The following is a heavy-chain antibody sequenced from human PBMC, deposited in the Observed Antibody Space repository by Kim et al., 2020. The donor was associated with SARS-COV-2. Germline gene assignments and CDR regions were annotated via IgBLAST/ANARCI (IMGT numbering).Heavy chain of an antibody. D-gene: IGHD3-10*01. CDR2: INAGNGNT. Sequence: ASVKVSCKASGYTFTSYAMHWVRQAPGQRLEWMGWINAGNGNTKYSQKFQGRVTITRDTSASTAYMELSSLRSEDTAVYYCARVSKGYGSGSYSFGYWGQGTLVTVSS. V-gene: IGHV1-3*01. CDR1: GYTFTSYA. J-gene: IGHJ4*02. CDR3: ARVSKGYGSGSYSFGY.